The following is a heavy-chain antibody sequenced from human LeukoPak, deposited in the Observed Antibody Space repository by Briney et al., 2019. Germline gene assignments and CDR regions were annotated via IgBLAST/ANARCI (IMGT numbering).Heavy chain of an antibody. CDR1: GGTFSSYA. CDR3: ARDPPPRYYDSSPSGY. D-gene: IGHD3-22*01. V-gene: IGHV1-69*05. CDR2: IIPIFGTA. Sequence: SVKVSCKASGGTFSSYAISWVRQAPGQGLEWMGRIIPIFGTANYAQKFQGRVTITTDESTSTAYMELSSLRSEDTAVYYCARDPPPRYYDSSPSGYWGQGTLVTVSS. J-gene: IGHJ4*02.